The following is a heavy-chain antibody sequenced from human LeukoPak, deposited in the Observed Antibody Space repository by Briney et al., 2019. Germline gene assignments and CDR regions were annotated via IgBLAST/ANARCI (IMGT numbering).Heavy chain of an antibody. CDR3: ARGVGPYYYGSGSKAWFDP. Sequence: ASVKVSCKASGHTFTSYDINWVRLATGEGLEWMGWMSPNTGNTGYAQKFQGRVTMTRNTSISTAYMELSSLRSEDTAVYYCARGVGPYYYGSGSKAWFDPWGQGTLVTVSS. D-gene: IGHD3-10*01. V-gene: IGHV1-8*01. J-gene: IGHJ5*02. CDR2: MSPNTGNT. CDR1: GHTFTSYD.